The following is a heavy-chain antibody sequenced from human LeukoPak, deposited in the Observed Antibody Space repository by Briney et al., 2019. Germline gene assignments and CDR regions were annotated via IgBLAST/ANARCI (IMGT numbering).Heavy chain of an antibody. CDR3: ARGAGYYDFWSGYYTSDAFDI. CDR1: GGSISSYY. V-gene: IGHV4-59*01. J-gene: IGHJ3*02. Sequence: PSETLSLTCTVSGGSISSYYWSWIRQPPGKGLEWIGYIYYSGSTNYNPSLKSRVTISVDTPKNQFSLKLSSVTAADTAVYYCARGAGYYDFWSGYYTSDAFDIWGQGTMVTVSS. D-gene: IGHD3-3*01. CDR2: IYYSGST.